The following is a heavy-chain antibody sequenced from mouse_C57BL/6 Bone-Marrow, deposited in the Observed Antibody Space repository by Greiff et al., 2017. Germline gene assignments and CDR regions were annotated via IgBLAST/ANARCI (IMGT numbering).Heavy chain of an antibody. Sequence: QVQLQQSGAELVMPGASVKISCKASGYAFSSYWMNWVKQRPGQGLEWIGQIYPGDGDTNYNGKFKGKATLTADKSSSTAYMQLSSLTSEDSAVLFCAQERGLRGCAYWGQGTLVTVSA. J-gene: IGHJ3*01. CDR3: AQERGLRGCAY. V-gene: IGHV1-80*01. D-gene: IGHD1-1*01. CDR1: GYAFSSYW. CDR2: IYPGDGDT.